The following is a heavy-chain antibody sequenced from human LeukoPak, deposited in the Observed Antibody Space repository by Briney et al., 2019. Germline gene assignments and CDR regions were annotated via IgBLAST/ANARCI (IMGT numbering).Heavy chain of an antibody. J-gene: IGHJ4*02. CDR1: GFTFSSYS. Sequence: GGSLRLSCAASGFTFSSYSMNWVRQAPGKGLEWVSSISSSSSYIYYADSVKGRFTISRDNAKNSLYLQMNSLRAEDTAVYHCARYGSSIYFDYWGQGTLVTVSS. CDR3: ARYGSSIYFDY. V-gene: IGHV3-21*01. CDR2: ISSSSSYI. D-gene: IGHD6-6*01.